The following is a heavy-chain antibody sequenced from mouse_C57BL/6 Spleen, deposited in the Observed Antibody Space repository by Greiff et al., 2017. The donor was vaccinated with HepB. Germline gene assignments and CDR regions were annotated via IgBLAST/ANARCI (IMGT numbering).Heavy chain of an antibody. Sequence: VQLQQPGAELVKPGASVKLSCKASGYTFTSYWMQWVNQRPGQGLEWIGEIDPSDSYTNYNQKFKGKATLTVDTSSSTAYMQLSSLTSEDSAVYYCARKGDYYGSGDYWGQGTTLTVSS. CDR2: IDPSDSYT. J-gene: IGHJ2*01. D-gene: IGHD1-1*01. CDR3: ARKGDYYGSGDY. V-gene: IGHV1-50*01. CDR1: GYTFTSYW.